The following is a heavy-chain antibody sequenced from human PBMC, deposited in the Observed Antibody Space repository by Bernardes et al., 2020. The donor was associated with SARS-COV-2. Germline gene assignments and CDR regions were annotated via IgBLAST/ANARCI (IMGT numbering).Heavy chain of an antibody. Sequence: SGPTLVKPTHTLTLTCTFSGFSLTTTGVGVGWIRQPPGKALNWLALIYWDDDERYSPSLKSRLTITKDTSKNQVVLTMTNMDPVDTATYYCAHRRTGTLPAKWLDPWGDGILVTVTS. CDR1: GFSLTTTGVG. V-gene: IGHV2-5*02. J-gene: IGHJ5*02. D-gene: IGHD2-2*01. CDR3: AHRRTGTLPAKWLDP. CDR2: IYWDDDE.